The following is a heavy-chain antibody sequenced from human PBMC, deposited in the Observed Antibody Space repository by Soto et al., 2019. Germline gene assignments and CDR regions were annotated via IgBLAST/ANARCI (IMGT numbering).Heavy chain of an antibody. V-gene: IGHV4-31*03. Sequence: LSLTCTVSGGSISSRGYYWGWIRQDPGKGLEWIGYIYYSGSTYYNPSLKSRVTMSVDTSKNQFSLKLRSVTAADTAVYYCARDLGGIHSSLGSYNGMDVWGQGTTVTVSS. D-gene: IGHD3-10*01. J-gene: IGHJ6*02. CDR1: GGSISSRGYY. CDR2: IYYSGST. CDR3: ARDLGGIHSSLGSYNGMDV.